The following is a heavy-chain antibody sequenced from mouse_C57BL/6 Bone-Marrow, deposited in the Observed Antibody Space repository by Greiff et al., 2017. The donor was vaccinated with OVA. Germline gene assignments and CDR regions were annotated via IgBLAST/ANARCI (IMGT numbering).Heavy chain of an antibody. CDR2: IYPRSGNT. Sequence: QVQLKQSGAELARPGASVKLSCKASGYTFTSYGISWVKQRTGQGLEWIGEIYPRSGNTYYNEKFKGKATLTADKSSSTAYMELRSLTSEDSAVYFCARGFITTRFAYWGQGTLVTVSA. J-gene: IGHJ3*01. CDR3: ARGFITTRFAY. CDR1: GYTFTSYG. V-gene: IGHV1-81*01. D-gene: IGHD1-1*01.